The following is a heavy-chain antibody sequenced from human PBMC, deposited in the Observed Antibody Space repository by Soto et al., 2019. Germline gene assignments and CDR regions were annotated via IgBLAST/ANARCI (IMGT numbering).Heavy chain of an antibody. D-gene: IGHD3-16*01. J-gene: IGHJ6*02. CDR2: IYYSGST. V-gene: IGHV4-59*01. Sequence: PXETLSLTCTVSGCSISSYYWSWIRQPPGKGLEWIGNIYYSGSTNYNPSLKSRVTISIDTSKNQFSLKLSSVTAADTAVYFCARSAYHLGYYYGMGAWGQGTTVTVSS. CDR1: GCSISSYY. CDR3: ARSAYHLGYYYGMGA.